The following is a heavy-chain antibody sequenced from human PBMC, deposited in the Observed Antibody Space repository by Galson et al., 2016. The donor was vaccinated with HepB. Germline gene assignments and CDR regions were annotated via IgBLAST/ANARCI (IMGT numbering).Heavy chain of an antibody. J-gene: IGHJ4*02. CDR1: GGSLSGHY. Sequence: ETLSLTCTVDGGSLSGHYWSWIRQPPGKGLEWIGEINHSGSTNYNPSLKSRVTISVDTSKNQFSLKVTSVTAADAAMYYCARGELFQPLVYRTSYFRFWGRGTLVTV. D-gene: IGHD2-2*01. CDR3: ARGELFQPLVYRTSYFRF. CDR2: INHSGST. V-gene: IGHV4-34*01.